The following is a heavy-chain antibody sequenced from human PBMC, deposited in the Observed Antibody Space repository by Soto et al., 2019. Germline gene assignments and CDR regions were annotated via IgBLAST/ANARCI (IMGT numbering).Heavy chain of an antibody. CDR1: SGSISSYY. J-gene: IGHJ6*02. D-gene: IGHD6-6*01. V-gene: IGHV4-4*07. CDR3: ARGVAARPGYYYGLDV. Sequence: PSETLSLTCTVSSGSISSYYWSWIRQPAGKGLEWIGRIYTSGSTNYNPSLKSRVTMSVDTSKNQFPLKLSSVTAADTAVYYCARGVAARPGYYYGLDVWGQGTTVTVSS. CDR2: IYTSGST.